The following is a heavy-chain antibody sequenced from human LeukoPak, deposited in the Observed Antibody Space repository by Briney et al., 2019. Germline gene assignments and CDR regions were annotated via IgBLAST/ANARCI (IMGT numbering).Heavy chain of an antibody. Sequence: GGSLRLSCAASGFTFSYYGMHWVRQAPGKGLEWVAFIRYDGSNKYYADSVKGRFTISRDNSNNTLYLQMNSLRAEDTAVYYCAKDHLWYTSGWYPPDYWGQGTLVTVSS. CDR2: IRYDGSNK. J-gene: IGHJ4*02. D-gene: IGHD6-19*01. CDR1: GFTFSYYG. CDR3: AKDHLWYTSGWYPPDY. V-gene: IGHV3-30*02.